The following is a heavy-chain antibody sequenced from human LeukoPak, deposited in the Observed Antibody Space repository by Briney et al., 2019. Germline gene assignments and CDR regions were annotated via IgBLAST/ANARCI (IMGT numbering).Heavy chain of an antibody. Sequence: SETLSVTCTVSGGSISCGDYYWSWIRQPPGEGLEWIGYIYYSGSTYYNPSLKSRVIISVATSKNQFSLKLSSVTAADTAVYYCARDAGYSNPNDWFDPWGQGTLVTVSS. CDR1: GGSISCGDYY. J-gene: IGHJ5*02. CDR3: ARDAGYSNPNDWFDP. D-gene: IGHD4-11*01. V-gene: IGHV4-30-4*08. CDR2: IYYSGST.